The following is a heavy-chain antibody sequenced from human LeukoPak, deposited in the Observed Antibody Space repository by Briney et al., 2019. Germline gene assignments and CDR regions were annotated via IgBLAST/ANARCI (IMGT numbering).Heavy chain of an antibody. D-gene: IGHD3-10*01. V-gene: IGHV1-8*01. CDR2: MNPNSGNT. CDR1: GYTFTSYD. CDR3: ARGVDGSGSFFDY. Sequence: ASVKVSCKASGYTFTSYDINWVRQATGQGLEWMGWMNPNSGNTGYAQKFQGRVTVTRNTSIGTAYMELSSLRSEDAAVYYCARGVDGSGSFFDYWGQGTLVTVSS. J-gene: IGHJ4*02.